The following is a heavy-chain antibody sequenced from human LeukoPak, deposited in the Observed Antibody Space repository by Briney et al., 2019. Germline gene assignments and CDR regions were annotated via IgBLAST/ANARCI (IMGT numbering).Heavy chain of an antibody. CDR3: ARVLGYCSSTSCYGWLDP. CDR2: ISSSGSTI. CDR1: GFTFSSYE. D-gene: IGHD2-2*01. Sequence: GSLRLSCAASGFTFSSYEMNWVRQAPGKGLEWVSYISSSGSTIYYADSVKGRFTISRDNAKNSLYLQMNSLRAEDTAVYYCARVLGYCSSTSCYGWLDPWGQGNLVTVSS. V-gene: IGHV3-48*03. J-gene: IGHJ5*02.